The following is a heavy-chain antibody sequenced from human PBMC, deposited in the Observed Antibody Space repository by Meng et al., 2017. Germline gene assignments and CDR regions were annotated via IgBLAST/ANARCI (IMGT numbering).Heavy chain of an antibody. CDR1: GFTFSSYS. Sequence: GESLKISCAASGFTFSSYSMNWVRQAPGKGLEWVSSISSSSSYIYYADSVKGRFTISRDNSKNTLYLQMNSLRAEDTAVYYCARDSNRWGALKYWGQGTLVTVSS. J-gene: IGHJ4*02. V-gene: IGHV3-21*01. CDR2: ISSSSSYI. D-gene: IGHD3-16*01. CDR3: ARDSNRWGALKY.